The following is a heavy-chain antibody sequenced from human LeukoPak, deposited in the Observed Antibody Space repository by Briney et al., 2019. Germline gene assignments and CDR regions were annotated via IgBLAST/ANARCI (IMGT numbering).Heavy chain of an antibody. CDR1: GFTFSTYA. CDR2: MSTTGGGK. Sequence: GSLRLSCAASGFTFSTYAMSWVRQAPGKGLEWVSGMSTTGGGKYYADSVKGRFTISRDNSKNTVYLQRNSLRAEDTAVYYCANDGFDYYDTSGYSYFHYWGQGTLVTVSS. J-gene: IGHJ4*02. CDR3: ANDGFDYYDTSGYSYFHY. D-gene: IGHD3-22*01. V-gene: IGHV3-23*01.